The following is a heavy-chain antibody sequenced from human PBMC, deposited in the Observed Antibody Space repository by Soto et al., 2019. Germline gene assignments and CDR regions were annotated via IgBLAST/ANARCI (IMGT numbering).Heavy chain of an antibody. Sequence: QVQLVESGGGVVRPGGSLRLSCAASGVTFSLYFLHWVRQAPGKGPVWVAVISDDGTHIHYSDSVRGRFTISRDNSKNNVCLQMSGLIAQYTALYYCSKANLDIKGVYQVVGAGPVGDYWGQGTPVTVSS. J-gene: IGHJ4*02. V-gene: IGHV3-30*18. CDR2: ISDDGTHI. CDR1: GVTFSLYF. CDR3: SKANLDIKGVYQVVGAGPVGDY. D-gene: IGHD3-10*01.